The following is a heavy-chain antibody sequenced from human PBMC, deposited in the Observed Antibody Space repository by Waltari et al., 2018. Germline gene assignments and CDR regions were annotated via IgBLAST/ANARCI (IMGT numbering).Heavy chain of an antibody. CDR1: GGPFSSYT. CDR3: ARGGGDYQSDRY. D-gene: IGHD4-17*01. CDR2: IIPILGIA. V-gene: IGHV1-69*02. J-gene: IGHJ4*02. Sequence: QVQLVQSGAAVKKPGSSVQVSCKASGGPFSSYTIRWVRQAPGQGLEWMGRIIPILGIANYAQKFQGRVTITADKSTSTAYMELSSLRSEDTAVYYCARGGGDYQSDRYWGQGTLVTVSS.